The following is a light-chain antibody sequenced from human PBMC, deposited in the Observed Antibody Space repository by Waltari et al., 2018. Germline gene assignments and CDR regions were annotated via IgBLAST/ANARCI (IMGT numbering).Light chain of an antibody. CDR2: GNS. CDR3: QSYDSSLRV. V-gene: IGLV1-40*01. J-gene: IGLJ3*02. Sequence: QSVLTQPPSVSGAPGQRVTISCTGSSSNIGAGYDVHWYQQLPGTAPKLLSYGNSNRPSGVPDRFSGSKSGTSASLAITGLQAEDEADYYCQSYDSSLRVFGGGTKLTVL. CDR1: SSNIGAGYD.